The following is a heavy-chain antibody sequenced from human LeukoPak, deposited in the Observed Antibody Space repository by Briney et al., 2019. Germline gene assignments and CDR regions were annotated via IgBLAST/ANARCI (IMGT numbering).Heavy chain of an antibody. D-gene: IGHD3-10*01. J-gene: IGHJ6*04. Sequence: PGGSLRLSCAASGFTVSSNYMSWVRQAPGKGLEWVSVIYSGGSTYYADSVKGRFTISRDNSKNTLYLQMNSLRAEDTAVYYCATRYVLLWFGELPYGMDVWGKGTTVTVSS. CDR3: ATRYVLLWFGELPYGMDV. CDR1: GFTVSSNY. CDR2: IYSGGST. V-gene: IGHV3-53*01.